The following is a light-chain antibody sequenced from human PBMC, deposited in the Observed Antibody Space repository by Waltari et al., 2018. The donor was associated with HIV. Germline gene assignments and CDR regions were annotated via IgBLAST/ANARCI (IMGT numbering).Light chain of an antibody. CDR1: RDISND. J-gene: IGKJ5*01. V-gene: IGKV1-27*01. Sequence: DIQMSQAPSSLSASVGDRVTITCRASRDISNDLAWYQQKSGEVLKLLMYAASALRSGVPSRFRGSGSGTDFTLTINGLQPEDVGSYYCQNYDSVPVAFGQGTRLEI. CDR3: QNYDSVPVA. CDR2: AAS.